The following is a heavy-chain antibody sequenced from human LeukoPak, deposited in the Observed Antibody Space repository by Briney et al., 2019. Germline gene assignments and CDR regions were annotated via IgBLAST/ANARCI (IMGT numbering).Heavy chain of an antibody. J-gene: IGHJ6*03. CDR2: MNPNSGNT. Sequence: GASVKVSCKASGYTFTSYDINWVRQATGQGLEWMGWMNPNSGNTGYAQKFQGRVTMTRNTSISTAYMELSSLRSEDTAVYYCARLGFSRPYYYMDVWGKGTTVTVSS. D-gene: IGHD1-26*01. V-gene: IGHV1-8*01. CDR1: GYTFTSYD. CDR3: ARLGFSRPYYYMDV.